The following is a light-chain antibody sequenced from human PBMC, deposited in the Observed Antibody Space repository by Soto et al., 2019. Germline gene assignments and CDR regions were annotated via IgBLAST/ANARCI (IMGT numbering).Light chain of an antibody. CDR2: GAS. V-gene: IGKV3-15*01. Sequence: EIVMTQSPATLSVSPGERATLSCKAHQSVSSNLAWYQQKPGQAPRLLIYGASTRATGIPARFSGSGSGTEFTLTISSLQSEDFAVYYCQQYNNWPPLWTFGQGTKVDIK. J-gene: IGKJ1*01. CDR1: QSVSSN. CDR3: QQYNNWPPLWT.